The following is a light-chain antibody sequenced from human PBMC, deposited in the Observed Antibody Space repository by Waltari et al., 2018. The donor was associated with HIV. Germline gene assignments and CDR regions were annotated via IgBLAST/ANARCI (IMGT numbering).Light chain of an antibody. V-gene: IGLV1-51*01. J-gene: IGLJ3*02. CDR1: SSNIGTDY. CDR2: AKN. CDR3: GTGDRSLGARV. Sequence: QSVLTQPPSVSASPGQKVAISCSVSSSNIGTDYLSWYQHVPGSAPKLLIYAKNKRPSSIPDRVSLSKSGTSATLDITGLQTGDGADYYCGTGDRSLGARVFGGGTKLTVL.